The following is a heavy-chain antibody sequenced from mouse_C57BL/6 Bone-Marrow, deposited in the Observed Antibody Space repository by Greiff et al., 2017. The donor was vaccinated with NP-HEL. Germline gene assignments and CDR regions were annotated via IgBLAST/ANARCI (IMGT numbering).Heavy chain of an antibody. J-gene: IGHJ1*03. D-gene: IGHD1-1*01. CDR2: IYPRDGST. Sequence: VQLQQSDAELVKPGASVKISCKVSGYTFTDHTIHWMKQRPEQGLEWIGYIYPRDGSTKYNETFKGKATLTADKSSSTAYMQLNSLTSEDSAVYVCAVRGRYGSSYGYFDVWGTGTTVTVSS. CDR1: GYTFTDHT. V-gene: IGHV1-78*01. CDR3: AVRGRYGSSYGYFDV.